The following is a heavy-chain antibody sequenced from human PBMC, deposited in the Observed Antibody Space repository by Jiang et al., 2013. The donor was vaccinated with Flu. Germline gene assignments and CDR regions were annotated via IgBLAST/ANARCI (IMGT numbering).Heavy chain of an antibody. D-gene: IGHD6-19*01. V-gene: IGHV2-70*01. CDR2: IDWDDDK. Sequence: KPTQTLTLTCTFSEFSLSTSGMCVSWIRQPPTGRALEWLALIDWDDDKYYSTSLKTRLTISKDTSKNQVVLTMTNMDPVDTATYYCARNRVSGWYRFDYWGQGTLVTVSS. CDR3: ARNRVSGWYRFDY. J-gene: IGHJ4*02. CDR1: EFSLSTSGMC.